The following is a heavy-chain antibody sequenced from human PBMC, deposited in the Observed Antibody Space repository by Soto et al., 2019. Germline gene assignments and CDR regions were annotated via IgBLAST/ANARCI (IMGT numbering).Heavy chain of an antibody. Sequence: QVQLVESGGGVVQPGRSLRLSCAASGFTFSSYGMHWVRQAPGKGLEWVAVIWYDGSNKYYADSVKGLFTISRDNSKNTLNMQMNSLRAEDTAVYYCARDPGYFTNGVCYRGWFDPWGQGNLVTVS. CDR2: IWYDGSNK. D-gene: IGHD2-8*01. J-gene: IGHJ5*02. CDR1: GFTFSSYG. V-gene: IGHV3-33*01. CDR3: ARDPGYFTNGVCYRGWFDP.